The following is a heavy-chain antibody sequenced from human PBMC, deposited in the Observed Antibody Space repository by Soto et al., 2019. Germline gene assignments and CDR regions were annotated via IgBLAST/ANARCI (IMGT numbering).Heavy chain of an antibody. CDR3: ATVHNTSRSFDY. D-gene: IGHD1-20*01. CDR1: GFTFNIYA. V-gene: IGHV3-23*01. J-gene: IGHJ4*02. Sequence: SGGSLRFSCAASGFTFNIYAMTWVRQAPGKGLEWVSTTGATGRTTYYSDSVKGRFTVSRDNSKNTLDLQMSNLRAEDTAVYYCATVHNTSRSFDYWGQGTLVTVSS. CDR2: TGATGRTT.